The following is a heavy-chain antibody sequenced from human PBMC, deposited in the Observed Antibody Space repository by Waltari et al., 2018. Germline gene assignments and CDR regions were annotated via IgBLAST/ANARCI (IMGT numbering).Heavy chain of an antibody. CDR1: GGSFSGYY. J-gene: IGHJ4*02. CDR3: ARGVSYCGGDCYSYYFDY. CDR2: INHSGST. D-gene: IGHD2-21*01. Sequence: QVQLQQWGAGLLKPSETLSLTCAVYGGSFSGYYWSWIRQPPGKGLEWIGEINHSGSTNSNPSLKSRVTISVDTSKNQFSLKLSSVTAADTAVYYCARGVSYCGGDCYSYYFDYWGQGTLVTVSS. V-gene: IGHV4-34*01.